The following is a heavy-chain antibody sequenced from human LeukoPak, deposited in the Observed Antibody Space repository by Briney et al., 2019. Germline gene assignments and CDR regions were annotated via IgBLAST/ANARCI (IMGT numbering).Heavy chain of an antibody. V-gene: IGHV3-23*01. CDR1: GFTFSSYA. J-gene: IGHJ4*02. CDR2: ISGSGGRR. CDR3: AKDHPLGLGTFDY. Sequence: GSLRLSCAASGFTFSSYAMSWVRRAPGKGVEWVSAISGSGGRRYYRESVKGGFTISRDNSKNTLYLQMNSLRAEDTAVYYCAKDHPLGLGTFDYWGQGTLVTVSS. D-gene: IGHD7-27*01.